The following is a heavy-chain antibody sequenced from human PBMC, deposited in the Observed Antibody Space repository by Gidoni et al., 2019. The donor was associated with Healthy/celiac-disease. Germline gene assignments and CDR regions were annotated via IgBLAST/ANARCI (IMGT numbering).Heavy chain of an antibody. D-gene: IGHD2-2*01. CDR3: ARGGGVVVPAAVWYFDL. CDR1: GFTFSSYS. CDR2: ISSSSSYI. V-gene: IGHV3-21*01. J-gene: IGHJ2*01. Sequence: EVQLVESGGGLVKPGGSLRLSCAASGFTFSSYSMNWVRQAPGNGLECVSSISSSSSYIYYADSVKGRFTISRDNAKNSLYLQMNSLRAEDTAVYYCARGGGVVVPAAVWYFDLWGRGTLVTVSS.